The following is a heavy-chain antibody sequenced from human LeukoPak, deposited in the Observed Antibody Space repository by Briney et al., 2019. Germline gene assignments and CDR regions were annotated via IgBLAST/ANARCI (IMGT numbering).Heavy chain of an antibody. CDR1: GYTFTSYD. Sequence: GASVTVSCKASGYTFTSYDINWVRQATRQGLEWMGWMNPNSGNTGYAQKFQGRVTMTRNTSISTAYMELSSLRSEDTAVYYWARGVVVTAIVDVWGQGTTVTVSS. CDR2: MNPNSGNT. V-gene: IGHV1-8*01. D-gene: IGHD2-21*02. CDR3: ARGVVVTAIVDV. J-gene: IGHJ6*02.